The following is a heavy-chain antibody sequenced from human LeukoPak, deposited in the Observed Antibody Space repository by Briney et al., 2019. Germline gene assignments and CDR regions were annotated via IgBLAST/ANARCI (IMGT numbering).Heavy chain of an antibody. CDR2: IYYSGST. J-gene: IGHJ4*02. Sequence: SENLSLTCTVSGGSISSYYWSWIRQPPGKGLEWFGYIYYSGSTNYNPSLKSRVTISVDTSKNQFSLKLSSVTAADTAVYYCARGRYYDSSGYGIDYWGQGTLVTVSS. CDR3: ARGRYYDSSGYGIDY. D-gene: IGHD3-22*01. V-gene: IGHV4-59*01. CDR1: GGSISSYY.